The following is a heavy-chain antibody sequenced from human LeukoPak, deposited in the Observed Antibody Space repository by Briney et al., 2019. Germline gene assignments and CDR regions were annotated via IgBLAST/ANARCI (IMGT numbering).Heavy chain of an antibody. Sequence: SETLSLTYAVYGGSFSGYYWSWIRQPPGKGLEWIGEINHSGSTNYNPSLKSRVTISVDTSKNQFSLKLSSVTAADTAVYYCARMDTAMAFDYWGQGTLVTVSS. V-gene: IGHV4-34*01. D-gene: IGHD5-18*01. J-gene: IGHJ4*02. CDR2: INHSGST. CDR1: GGSFSGYY. CDR3: ARMDTAMAFDY.